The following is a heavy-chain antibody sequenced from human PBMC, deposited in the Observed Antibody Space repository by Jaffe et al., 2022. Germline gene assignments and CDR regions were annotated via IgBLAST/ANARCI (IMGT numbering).Heavy chain of an antibody. Sequence: QLQLQESGPGLVKPSETLSLTCTVSGGSISSSSYYWGWIRQPPGKGLEWIGSIYYSGSTYYNPSLKSRVTISVDTSKNQFSLKLSSVTAADTAVYYCARQALHDYGDYGGWFDPWGQGTLVTVSS. CDR1: GGSISSSSYY. V-gene: IGHV4-39*01. CDR3: ARQALHDYGDYGGWFDP. J-gene: IGHJ5*02. D-gene: IGHD4-17*01. CDR2: IYYSGST.